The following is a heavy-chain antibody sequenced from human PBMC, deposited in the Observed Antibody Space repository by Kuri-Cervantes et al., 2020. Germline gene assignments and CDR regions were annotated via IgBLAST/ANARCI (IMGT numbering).Heavy chain of an antibody. V-gene: IGHV4-59*12. J-gene: IGHJ3*02. CDR1: GGSISSYY. D-gene: IGHD3-10*01. CDR2: IYYSGST. Sequence: GSLRLSCTVSGGSISSYYWSWIRQPPGKGLEWIGYIYYSGSTNYNPSLKSRVTISVDTSKNQFSLKLSSVTAADTAVYYRARARGSGSLRGAFDIWGQGTMVTVSS. CDR3: ARARGSGSLRGAFDI.